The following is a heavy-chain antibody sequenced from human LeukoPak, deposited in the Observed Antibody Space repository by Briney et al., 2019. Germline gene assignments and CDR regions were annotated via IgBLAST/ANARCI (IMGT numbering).Heavy chain of an antibody. J-gene: IGHJ4*02. CDR1: GYTFTGYY. Sequence: AAVKVSCKASGYTFTGYYMHWVRQAPGQGLEWMGWINPNSGGTNYAQKFQGRVTMTRDTSTSTAYMELRSLRSDDTAVYYCAVSVGYSYGGDYWGQGTLVTVSS. CDR2: INPNSGGT. V-gene: IGHV1-2*02. CDR3: AVSVGYSYGGDY. D-gene: IGHD5-18*01.